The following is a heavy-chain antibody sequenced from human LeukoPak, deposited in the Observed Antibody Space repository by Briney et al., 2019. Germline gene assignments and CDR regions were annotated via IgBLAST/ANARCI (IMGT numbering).Heavy chain of an antibody. D-gene: IGHD3-9*01. CDR3: ARDRRYFDWFYYYYMDV. J-gene: IGHJ6*03. CDR1: GFTFSSYW. Sequence: GGSLRLSCAASGFTFSSYWMSWVRQAPGKGLEWVANIKQDGSEKYYVDSVKGRFTISRDNAKNSLYLQMNSLRAEDTAVYYCARDRRYFDWFYYYYMDVWGKGTTVTISS. V-gene: IGHV3-7*01. CDR2: IKQDGSEK.